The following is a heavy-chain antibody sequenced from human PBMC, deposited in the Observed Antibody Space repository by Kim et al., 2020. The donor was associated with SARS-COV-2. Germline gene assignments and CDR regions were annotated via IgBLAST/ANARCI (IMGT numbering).Heavy chain of an antibody. V-gene: IGHV3-21*04. CDR3: ARDTDVGEIGLFDY. CDR1: GFTFSSYS. J-gene: IGHJ4*02. Sequence: GGSLRLSCAASGFTFSSYSMNWVRQAPGKGLEWVSSISSSSSYIYYADSVKGRFTISRDNAKNSLYLQMNSLRAEDTAVYYCARDTDVGEIGLFDYWGQGTLVTVSS. D-gene: IGHD3-16*01. CDR2: ISSSSSYI.